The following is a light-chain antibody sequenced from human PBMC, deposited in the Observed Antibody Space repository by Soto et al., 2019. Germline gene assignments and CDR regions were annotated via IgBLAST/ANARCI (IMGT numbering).Light chain of an antibody. CDR1: QSISDT. Sequence: EIVMTQSPATLSVSRGVGVTLSFRASQSISDTLAWYQQKPGQAPRLLIYGASKRATGFPARFSDSGSGTDFTLTISSLQSEDFAVYYCQQYNNWPWTFGQGTKVDIK. CDR2: GAS. CDR3: QQYNNWPWT. J-gene: IGKJ1*01. V-gene: IGKV3-15*01.